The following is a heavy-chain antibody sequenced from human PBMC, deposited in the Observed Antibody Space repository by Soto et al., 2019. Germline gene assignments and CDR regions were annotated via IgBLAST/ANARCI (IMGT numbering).Heavy chain of an antibody. CDR1: GGSISSYY. CDR2: IYYSGST. V-gene: IGHV4-59*01. D-gene: IGHD3-22*01. J-gene: IGHJ4*02. CDR3: ARGDYYDSSGYYDY. Sequence: SETLSLTCTVSGGSISSYYWSWIRQPPGKGLEWIGYIYYSGSTNYNPSLKSRVTISVDTSKNQFSLKLSSVTAADTAVYYCARGDYYDSSGYYDYWGQGTLVTVSS.